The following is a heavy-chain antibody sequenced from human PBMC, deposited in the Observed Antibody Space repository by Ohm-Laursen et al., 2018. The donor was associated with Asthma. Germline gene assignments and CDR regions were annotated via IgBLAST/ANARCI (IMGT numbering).Heavy chain of an antibody. V-gene: IGHV4-31*03. Sequence: TLSLTCTVSGDSINSGNNYWSWIRQHPGKGLEWIGYIYYSGLTYSNPSLRSRVIISVDTSKNQFSLNLTSVTAADTAVYYCVRGAFYYESTGYYFFDHWGQGALVTVSS. CDR1: GDSINSGNNY. CDR3: VRGAFYYESTGYYFFDH. J-gene: IGHJ4*02. CDR2: IYYSGLT. D-gene: IGHD3-22*01.